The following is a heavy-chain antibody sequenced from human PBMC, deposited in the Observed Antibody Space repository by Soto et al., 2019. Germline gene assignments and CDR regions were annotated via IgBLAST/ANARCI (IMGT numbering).Heavy chain of an antibody. D-gene: IGHD3-10*01. V-gene: IGHV4-31*03. CDR1: GGSISSGGYY. CDR3: ARYGSGSYHPTTFDY. CDR2: IYYSGST. Sequence: QVQLQESGPGLVKPSQTLSLTCTVSGGSISSGGYYWSWIRQHPGKGLECIGYIYYSGSTYYNPSLKSRVTISVDTSENQFSLKLSSVTAADTAVYYCARYGSGSYHPTTFDYSGQGTLVTVSS. J-gene: IGHJ4*01.